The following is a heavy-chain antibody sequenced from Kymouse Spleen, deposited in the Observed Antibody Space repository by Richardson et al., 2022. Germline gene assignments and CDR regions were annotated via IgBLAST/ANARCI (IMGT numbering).Heavy chain of an antibody. V-gene: IGHV4-39*01. D-gene: IGHD3-10*01. CDR2: IYYSGST. CDR3: ASDYYGSGSSFDY. CDR1: GGSISSSSYY. Sequence: QLQLQESGPGLVKPSETLSLTCTVSGGSISSSSYYWGWIRQPPGKGLEWIGSIYYSGSTYYNPSLKSRVTISVDTSKNQFSLKLSSVTAADTAVYYCASDYYGSGSSFDYWGQGTLVTVSS. J-gene: IGHJ4*02.